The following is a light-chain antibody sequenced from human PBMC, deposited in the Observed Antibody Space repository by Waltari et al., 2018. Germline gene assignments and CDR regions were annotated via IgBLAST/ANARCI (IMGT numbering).Light chain of an antibody. CDR2: DND. Sequence: QSMLTQPPSVSAAPGQEVTISCSGSTPNIGHNYVSWYQQVPGTAPKLLIYDNDERPSGIPDRFSGYKSGTSATLDITGLQTGDEADYYCATWDTSLSGGVFGGGTKLTVL. CDR3: ATWDTSLSGGV. CDR1: TPNIGHNY. V-gene: IGLV1-51*01. J-gene: IGLJ2*01.